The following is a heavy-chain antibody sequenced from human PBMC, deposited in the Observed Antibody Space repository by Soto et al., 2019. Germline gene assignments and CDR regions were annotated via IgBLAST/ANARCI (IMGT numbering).Heavy chain of an antibody. J-gene: IGHJ5*02. D-gene: IGHD2-2*02. CDR1: GFSLSTSGVG. CDR3: VHEEGYCSSTSCYTWWFDP. CDR2: IYWNDDK. Sequence: SGPTLVNPTQTLTLTCTFSGFSLSTSGVGVGWIRQPPGKALEWLALIYWNDDKRYSPSLKSRLTITKDTSKNQVVLTMTNMDPVDTATYYCVHEEGYCSSTSCYTWWFDPWGQGTLVTVSS. V-gene: IGHV2-5*01.